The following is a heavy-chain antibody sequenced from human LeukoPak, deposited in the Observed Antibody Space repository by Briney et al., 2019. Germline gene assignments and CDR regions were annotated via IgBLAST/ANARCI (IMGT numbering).Heavy chain of an antibody. CDR3: ASSPTGFDFDY. Sequence: SETLSLTCTVSGYSISSGYYWGWIRQPAGKRLEWIGSIYHSGSTYYNPSLKSRVTISVDTSKNQFSLKLSSVTAADTAVYYCASSPTGFDFDYWGQGTLVTVSS. V-gene: IGHV4-38-2*02. D-gene: IGHD4-17*01. J-gene: IGHJ4*02. CDR1: GYSISSGYY. CDR2: IYHSGST.